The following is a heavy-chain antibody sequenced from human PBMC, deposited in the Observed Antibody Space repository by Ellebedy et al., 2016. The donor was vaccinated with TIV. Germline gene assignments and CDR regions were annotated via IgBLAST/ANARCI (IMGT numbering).Heavy chain of an antibody. V-gene: IGHV1-18*04. CDR1: GYIFTNYG. CDR3: ARSGHPTILDH. D-gene: IGHD3-3*01. J-gene: IGHJ4*02. Sequence: AASVKVSCKASGYIFTNYGISWVRQAPGQGLEWMGWINTYNDNTNYAQNFQGRVTMTTETSTSTVYIDLRSLRSDDTAVYFCARSGHPTILDHWGQGTLVTVSS. CDR2: INTYNDNT.